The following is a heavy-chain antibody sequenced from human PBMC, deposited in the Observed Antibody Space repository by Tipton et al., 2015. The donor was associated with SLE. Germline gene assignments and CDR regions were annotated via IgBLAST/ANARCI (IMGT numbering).Heavy chain of an antibody. J-gene: IGHJ4*02. CDR3: ARCDTGFDY. CDR1: GGSIRSSNYY. D-gene: IGHD2-21*02. CDR2: VYYSGST. Sequence: TLSLTCTVSGGSIRSSNYYWGWIRQPPGKGLEWIGSVYYSGSTYYNPSLKSRVTISVDTSKNQFSLKLSSVTAADTAVYYCARCDTGFDYWGQGTLVTVSS. V-gene: IGHV4-39*07.